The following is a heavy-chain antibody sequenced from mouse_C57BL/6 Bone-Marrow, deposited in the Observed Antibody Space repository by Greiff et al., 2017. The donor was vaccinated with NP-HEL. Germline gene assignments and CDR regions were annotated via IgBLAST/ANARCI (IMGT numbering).Heavy chain of an antibody. J-gene: IGHJ3*01. Sequence: QVQLQQPGAELVKPGASVKMSCKASGYTFTSYWITWVQQRPGQGLEWIGDIYPGSGSTNYNEKFKSKATLTVDTSSSTAYMPLSSLTSEDSAVYDCERGLRYPFAYWGQGTLVTVSA. CDR1: GYTFTSYW. D-gene: IGHD1-1*01. V-gene: IGHV1-55*01. CDR3: ERGLRYPFAY. CDR2: IYPGSGST.